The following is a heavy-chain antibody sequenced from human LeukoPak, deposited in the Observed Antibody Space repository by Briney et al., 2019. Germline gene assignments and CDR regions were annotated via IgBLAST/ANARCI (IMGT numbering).Heavy chain of an antibody. CDR3: ASAVDTAHSRTKYYFDY. Sequence: SVKVSCKASGGTFTSYAISWVRQAPGHGLEWMGGIIPIFGTASYAQKFQGRVTITADESTSTAYMGLSSLRSEDTAVYYCASAVDTAHSRTKYYFDYWGQGTLVTVSS. CDR2: IIPIFGTA. CDR1: GGTFTSYA. V-gene: IGHV1-69*13. J-gene: IGHJ4*02. D-gene: IGHD5-18*01.